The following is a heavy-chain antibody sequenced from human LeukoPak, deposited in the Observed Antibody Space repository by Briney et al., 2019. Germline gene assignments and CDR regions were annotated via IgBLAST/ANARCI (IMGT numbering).Heavy chain of an antibody. CDR3: ASLYGSGSYSGYYMDV. CDR2: IRYDGSNK. D-gene: IGHD3-10*01. V-gene: IGHV3-30*02. CDR1: GFTFSSYG. J-gene: IGHJ6*03. Sequence: GGSLRLSCAASGFTFSSYGMHWVRQAPGKGLEWVAFIRYDGSNKYYADSVKGRFTISRDNSKNTLYLQMNSLRAEDTAVYYCASLYGSGSYSGYYMDVWGKGTTVTVSS.